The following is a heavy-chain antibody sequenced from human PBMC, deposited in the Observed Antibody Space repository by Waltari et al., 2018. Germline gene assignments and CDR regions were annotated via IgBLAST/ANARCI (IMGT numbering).Heavy chain of an antibody. D-gene: IGHD6-13*01. CDR1: GGSISSYY. CDR3: ARGIAAAGLFDY. V-gene: IGHV4-59*01. Sequence: QVQLQESGPGLVKPSETLSLTCTVSGGSISSYYWSWIRQPPGKGLEWIGYIYYSGSTNYNPSLKSRVTLSVDTSKNQFSLKLSSVTAADTAVYYCARGIAAAGLFDYWGQGTLVTVSS. J-gene: IGHJ4*02. CDR2: IYYSGST.